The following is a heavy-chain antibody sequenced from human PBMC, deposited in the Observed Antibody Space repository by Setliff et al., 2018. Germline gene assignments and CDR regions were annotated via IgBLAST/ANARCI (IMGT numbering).Heavy chain of an antibody. Sequence: PSETLSLTCGVYGESISDSYWSWIRQPPGRALEWIGEINHSGSTNYNPSLKSRVTISVDTSKNQFSLKLSSVTAADTALYYCTVYNTGSSKDHYWGQGTPVTVSS. CDR3: TVYNTGSSKDHY. V-gene: IGHV4-34*01. D-gene: IGHD2-8*02. CDR1: GESISDSY. CDR2: INHSGST. J-gene: IGHJ4*02.